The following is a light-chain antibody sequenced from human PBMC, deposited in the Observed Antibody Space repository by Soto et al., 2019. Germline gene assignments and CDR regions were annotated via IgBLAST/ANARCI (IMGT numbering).Light chain of an antibody. CDR1: SSDVGGYNY. CDR3: STYTSSSTLLYV. CDR2: DVS. J-gene: IGLJ1*01. Sequence: VLTQPASVSGSPGQSITTSCTGTSSDVGGYNYVSWYQQHPGKAPKLMIYDVSNRPSGVSNRFSGSKSGNTASLTISGLQAEDEADYYCSTYTSSSTLLYVFGTGTKVTVL. V-gene: IGLV2-14*01.